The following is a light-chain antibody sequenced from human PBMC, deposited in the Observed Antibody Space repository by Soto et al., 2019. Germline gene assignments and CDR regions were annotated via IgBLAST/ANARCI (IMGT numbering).Light chain of an antibody. J-gene: IGKJ1*01. Sequence: EIVLTQSPGTLSLSPGERATLSCRASQSVSSSYLAWYQQKPGQAPRLLIYGASSRATGIPDRFSGSGSVTDFTLTISRLEPEDFAVYYCQQDGSSWTFGQGTKVDIK. CDR3: QQDGSSWT. V-gene: IGKV3-20*01. CDR1: QSVSSSY. CDR2: GAS.